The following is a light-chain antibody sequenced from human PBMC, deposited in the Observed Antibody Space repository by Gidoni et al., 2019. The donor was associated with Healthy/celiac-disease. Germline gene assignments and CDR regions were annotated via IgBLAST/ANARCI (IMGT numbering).Light chain of an antibody. Sequence: SSELTQDPAVSVALGQTVRITCQGDRLRSYYASWYQQKPGQAPVLVIYGKNNRPSGIPDRFSGSSSGNTASLTLTGAQAEDEADYYCNSRDSSGNHLRVFGGGTKLTVL. V-gene: IGLV3-19*01. CDR2: GKN. J-gene: IGLJ2*01. CDR3: NSRDSSGNHLRV. CDR1: RLRSYY.